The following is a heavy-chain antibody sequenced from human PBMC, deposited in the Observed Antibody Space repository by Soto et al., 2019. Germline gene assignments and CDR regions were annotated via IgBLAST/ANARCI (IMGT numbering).Heavy chain of an antibody. V-gene: IGHV1-58*01. J-gene: IGHJ6*02. CDR1: GVSFRSSG. CDR3: AAARGVDDFWSGYCGMDV. D-gene: IGHD3-3*01. CDR2: IVVGSGNT. Sequence: GASVKPSCKACGVSFRSSGVQWVRQARKQRLEWTGWIVVGSGNTNYAQKFQERVTITRDMSTSTAYMELSSLRSDDTADYYCAAARGVDDFWSGYCGMDVWGQGTTVTVSS.